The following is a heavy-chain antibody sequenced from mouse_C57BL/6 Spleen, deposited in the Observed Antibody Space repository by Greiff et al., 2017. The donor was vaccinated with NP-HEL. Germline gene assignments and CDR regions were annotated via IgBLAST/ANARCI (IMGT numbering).Heavy chain of an antibody. CDR2: FDPSDRYT. CDR1: ANTFTSYW. V-gene: IGHV1-69*01. D-gene: IGHD1-1*01. J-gene: IGHJ2*01. CDR3: ARYHYYGSSYGYFDY. Sequence: QVQLQQPGAELVMPGPPGRLSSRAFANTFTSYWRPGGKRRPGQGLGWTGKFDPSDRYTNYKQKFKGKSTLTVDKSSSTAYMQLSSLTSEDSAVYYCARYHYYGSSYGYFDYWGQGTTLTVSS.